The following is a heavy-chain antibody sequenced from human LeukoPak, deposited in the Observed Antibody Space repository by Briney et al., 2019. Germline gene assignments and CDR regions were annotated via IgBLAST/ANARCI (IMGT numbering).Heavy chain of an antibody. V-gene: IGHV3-66*04. CDR2: IYSGGSI. Sequence: GGSLRLSCAASGLTVSRNYMSWVRQAPGKGLEWVSIIYSGGSIYYADSVKGRFIISRDTSKNTLYLQMNSLRAEDTAVYYCARQRDTVGASGGFDIWGQGTMVTVSS. J-gene: IGHJ3*02. D-gene: IGHD5-12*01. CDR3: ARQRDTVGASGGFDI. CDR1: GLTVSRNY.